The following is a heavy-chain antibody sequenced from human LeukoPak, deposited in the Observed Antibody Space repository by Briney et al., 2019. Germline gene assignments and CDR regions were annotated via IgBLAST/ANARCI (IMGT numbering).Heavy chain of an antibody. CDR3: AKGLRNWGSMSYFDY. CDR2: ISWNSGNI. V-gene: IGHV3-9*01. CDR1: GFTFDDYA. Sequence: PGGSLRLSSAASGFTFDDYAMHWVRQAPGKGLEWVSGISWNSGNIGYADSVKGRFTISRDNAKNSLYLQMNSLRAEDTALYYCAKGLRNWGSMSYFDYWGQGTLVTVSS. D-gene: IGHD7-27*01. J-gene: IGHJ4*02.